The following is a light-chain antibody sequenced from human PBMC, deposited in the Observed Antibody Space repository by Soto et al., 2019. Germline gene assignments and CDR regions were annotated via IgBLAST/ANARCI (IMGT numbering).Light chain of an antibody. CDR3: QQRRNWPFT. V-gene: IGKV3-15*01. CDR1: QNVYNN. J-gene: IGKJ4*01. Sequence: EIVMTQSPATLSVSPGERATLSCKASQNVYNNLAWYQQRPGQPPRLIIYDASTRATGIPARFSGSGYGTEFTLTISSLQSEDFAVYFCQQRRNWPFTFGGGTKVQIK. CDR2: DAS.